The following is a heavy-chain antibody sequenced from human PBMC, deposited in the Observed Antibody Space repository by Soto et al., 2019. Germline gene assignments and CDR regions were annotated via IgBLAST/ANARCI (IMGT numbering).Heavy chain of an antibody. J-gene: IGHJ4*02. Sequence: GGSLRLSCAASGFTFSSYAMHWVRQAPGKGLEWVAVISYDGSNKYYADSVKGRFTISRDNSKNTLYLQMNSLRAEDTAVYYCARDLEGDGYPLGLDYWGQGTLVTVSS. V-gene: IGHV3-30-3*01. D-gene: IGHD5-12*01. CDR2: ISYDGSNK. CDR1: GFTFSSYA. CDR3: ARDLEGDGYPLGLDY.